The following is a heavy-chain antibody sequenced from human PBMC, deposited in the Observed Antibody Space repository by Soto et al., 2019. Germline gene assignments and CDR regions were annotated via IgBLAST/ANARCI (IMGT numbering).Heavy chain of an antibody. CDR3: AKVRTESSWYRRGYYYYYGMDV. CDR1: GFTFSSYG. J-gene: IGHJ6*02. Sequence: QVQLVESGGGVVQPGRSLRLSCAASGFTFSSYGMHWVRQATGKGLEWVAVISYDGSNKYYADSVKGRFTISRDNSKNTLYLQMNSLRAEDTAVYYCAKVRTESSWYRRGYYYYYGMDVWCQGTTVTVSS. D-gene: IGHD6-13*01. CDR2: ISYDGSNK. V-gene: IGHV3-30*18.